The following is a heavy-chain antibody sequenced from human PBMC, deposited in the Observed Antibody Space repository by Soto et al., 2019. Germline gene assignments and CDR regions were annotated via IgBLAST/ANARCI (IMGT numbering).Heavy chain of an antibody. J-gene: IGHJ3*02. CDR1: GGSISSSNW. D-gene: IGHD3-22*01. V-gene: IGHV4-4*02. CDR3: ARDYDSSGSPKIPDVFDI. Sequence: SETLSLTCAVSGGSISSSNWWSWVRQPPGKGLEWIGEIYHSGNTNYNPSLKSRVTISVDKSKNQFSLKLSSVTAADTAVYYCARDYDSSGSPKIPDVFDIWGQGTMVT. CDR2: IYHSGNT.